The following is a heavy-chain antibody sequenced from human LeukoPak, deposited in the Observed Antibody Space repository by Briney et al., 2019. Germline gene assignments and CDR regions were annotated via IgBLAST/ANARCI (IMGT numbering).Heavy chain of an antibody. V-gene: IGHV4-59*01. D-gene: IGHD3-16*02. CDR2: IYYSGST. CDR3: ARGGRITFGGVIVPFDY. CDR1: GGSISSYY. Sequence: SETLSLTCTVSGGSISSYYWSWSRQPPGKGLEWIGYIYYSGSTNYNPSLKSRVTISVDTSKNQFSLKLSSVTAADTAVYYCARGGRITFGGVIVPFDYWGQGTLVTVSS. J-gene: IGHJ4*02.